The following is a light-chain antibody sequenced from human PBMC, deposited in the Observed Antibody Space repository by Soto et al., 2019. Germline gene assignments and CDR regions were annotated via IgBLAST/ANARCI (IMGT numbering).Light chain of an antibody. Sequence: DIQMTQSPSTLSASVGDRVTITCRASQSISSWLAWYQQKPGKAPKLLIYKASTLESGVPSRFSGSGSGTEFTLTISCLQPDDFATYYCQQYNSYPTTFGGGTKVEIK. CDR1: QSISSW. J-gene: IGKJ4*01. CDR2: KAS. CDR3: QQYNSYPTT. V-gene: IGKV1-5*03.